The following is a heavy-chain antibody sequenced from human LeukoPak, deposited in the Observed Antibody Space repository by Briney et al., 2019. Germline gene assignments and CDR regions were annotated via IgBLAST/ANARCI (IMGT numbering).Heavy chain of an antibody. CDR1: GFTFSSYS. Sequence: GGSLRLSCAASGFTFSSYSMNWVRQSPGRGLEWVSSINSSSSFIYYADSAKGRFTISRDNVKNSLYLQMNSLRAEDTAVYYCARGPQYSGGWFDYWGQGTLVTVSS. J-gene: IGHJ4*02. D-gene: IGHD6-19*01. CDR2: INSSSSFI. V-gene: IGHV3-21*01. CDR3: ARGPQYSGGWFDY.